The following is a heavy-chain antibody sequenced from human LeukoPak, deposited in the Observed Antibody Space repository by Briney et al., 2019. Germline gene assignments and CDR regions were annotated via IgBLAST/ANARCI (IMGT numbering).Heavy chain of an antibody. Sequence: GGSLRLSCAAPGFTFSSYGMHWVRQAPGKGLEWVAVIWYDGSNKYYADSVKGRFTISRDNSKNTLNPQMNSLRAEDTAVYYCARGVAGFGDYSYYGMDVWGQGTTVTVSS. CDR3: ARGVAGFGDYSYYGMDV. V-gene: IGHV3-33*01. D-gene: IGHD3-10*01. J-gene: IGHJ6*02. CDR2: IWYDGSNK. CDR1: GFTFSSYG.